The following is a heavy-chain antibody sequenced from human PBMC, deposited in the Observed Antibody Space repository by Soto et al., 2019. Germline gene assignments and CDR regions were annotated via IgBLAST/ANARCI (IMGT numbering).Heavy chain of an antibody. V-gene: IGHV3-33*03. Sequence: QVHLVESGGGVVQPGGSLRLSCASSGFIFSSYGMHWVRQAPGKGLEWVAVIWYDGEKKYYADSVKGRFTISRDNSKNTLYLQMNSLRAADKAMYYCARRYCRGDCPPPDYWGQGTVVTVSS. J-gene: IGHJ4*02. CDR3: ARRYCRGDCPPPDY. D-gene: IGHD2-21*02. CDR2: IWYDGEKK. CDR1: GFIFSSYG.